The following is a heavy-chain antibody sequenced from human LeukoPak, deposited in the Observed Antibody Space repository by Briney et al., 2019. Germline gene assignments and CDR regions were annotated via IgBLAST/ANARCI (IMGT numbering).Heavy chain of an antibody. J-gene: IGHJ4*02. CDR1: GFAFSSYW. D-gene: IGHD3-22*01. Sequence: GGSLRLSCAASGFAFSSYWMHWVRQAPGKGLVWVSRINSDGYSTNSADSVKGRFTISRDNTKNTLYLQMNSLRAEDTAVYYCAREEEPYYYDSSGYKGSVYWGQGTLVTVSS. CDR2: INSDGYST. V-gene: IGHV3-74*01. CDR3: AREEEPYYYDSSGYKGSVY.